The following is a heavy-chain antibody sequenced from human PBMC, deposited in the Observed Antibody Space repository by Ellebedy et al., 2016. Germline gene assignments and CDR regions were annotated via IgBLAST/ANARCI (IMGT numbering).Heavy chain of an antibody. Sequence: GGSLRLSXKASGNSFTNYWIGWVRQMPGKGLEWMGIINPGNSDTRYSPSFQGQVTFSADKSISTAYLQWSSLKASDTAMYYCARHRGRDGYSFDYWGQGTLVTVSS. J-gene: IGHJ4*02. CDR2: INPGNSDT. V-gene: IGHV5-51*01. CDR1: GNSFTNYW. CDR3: ARHRGRDGYSFDY. D-gene: IGHD5-24*01.